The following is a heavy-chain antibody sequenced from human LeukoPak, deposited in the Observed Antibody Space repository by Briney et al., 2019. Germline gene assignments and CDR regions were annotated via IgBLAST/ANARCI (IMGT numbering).Heavy chain of an antibody. CDR3: ARGTGYDFWSGYYDY. CDR1: GFTFDDYG. D-gene: IGHD3-3*01. CDR2: INWNGGST. J-gene: IGHJ4*02. V-gene: IGHV3-20*01. Sequence: PGGSLRLSCAASGFTFDDYGMSWVRQAPGKGLEWVSGINWNGGSTGYADSVKGRFTISRDNAKNSLYLQMNSLRAEDTALYHCARGTGYDFWSGYYDYWGQGTLVTVSS.